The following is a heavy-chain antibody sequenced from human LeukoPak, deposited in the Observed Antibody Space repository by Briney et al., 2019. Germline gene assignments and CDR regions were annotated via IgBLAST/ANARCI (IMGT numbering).Heavy chain of an antibody. Sequence: PSETLSLTCAVYGGSFSGYYWSWIRQPPGKGLEWIGEINHSGSTNYNPSLKSRVTISVDTSKNQFSLKLSSVTAADTAVCYCASGGYGDYFRTIDYWGQGTLVTVSS. D-gene: IGHD4-17*01. CDR2: INHSGST. CDR3: ASGGYGDYFRTIDY. J-gene: IGHJ4*02. CDR1: GGSFSGYY. V-gene: IGHV4-34*01.